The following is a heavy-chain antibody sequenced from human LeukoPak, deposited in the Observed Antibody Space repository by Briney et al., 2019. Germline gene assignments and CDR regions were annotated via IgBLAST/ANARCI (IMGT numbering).Heavy chain of an antibody. V-gene: IGHV3-30*02. Sequence: GGSLRLSCAASGFTFSSYGMYWVRQAPGKGLEWVAFIRYDGSNKYYADSVKGRFTVSRDNSKNTLYLQMNSLRAEDTAVYYCAKDITAMGDYWGQGTLVTVSS. D-gene: IGHD5-18*01. CDR1: GFTFSSYG. CDR2: IRYDGSNK. CDR3: AKDITAMGDY. J-gene: IGHJ4*02.